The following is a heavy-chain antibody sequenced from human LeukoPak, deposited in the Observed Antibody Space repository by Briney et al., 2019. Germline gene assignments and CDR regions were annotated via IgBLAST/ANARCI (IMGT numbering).Heavy chain of an antibody. V-gene: IGHV4-34*01. D-gene: IGHD6-13*01. CDR2: SNQSGRT. J-gene: IGHJ4*02. Sequence: SETLSLTCAVYGGSISAYYWSWIRQPPGEGLEWIGDSNQSGRTNYNPSLKSRVIISVDTSKNQFSLTLLSVTAADTAVYYCASSDPFSSTWNPAYSFDYWDQGTLVTVSS. CDR1: GGSISAYY. CDR3: ASSDPFSSTWNPAYSFDY.